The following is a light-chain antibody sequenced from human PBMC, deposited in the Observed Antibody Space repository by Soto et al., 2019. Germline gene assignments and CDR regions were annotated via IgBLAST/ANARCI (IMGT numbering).Light chain of an antibody. Sequence: EIVLTQSPGTLSLSPGERATLSCRASQSVSNNYLAWYQQKPGQAPRLLIYGASNRATGIPARFSGGGSGTEFTLTISSLQSEDFAVYYCQQYNSWPPITFGQGTRLEIK. CDR3: QQYNSWPPIT. CDR1: QSVSNN. CDR2: GAS. V-gene: IGKV3-15*01. J-gene: IGKJ5*01.